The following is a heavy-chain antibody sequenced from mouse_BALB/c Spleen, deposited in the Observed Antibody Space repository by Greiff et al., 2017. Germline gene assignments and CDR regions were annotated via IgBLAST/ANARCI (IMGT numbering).Heavy chain of an antibody. J-gene: IGHJ2*01. Sequence: EAKLVESGGGLVQPGGSRKLSCAASGFTFSDYGMAWVRQAPGKGPEWVAFISNLAYSIYYADTVTGRFTISRENATNTLYLEMSSLRSEDTAMYYCARTTTVSFDYWGQGTTLTVSS. CDR1: GFTFSDYG. CDR2: ISNLAYSI. V-gene: IGHV5-15*02. CDR3: ARTTTVSFDY. D-gene: IGHD1-1*01.